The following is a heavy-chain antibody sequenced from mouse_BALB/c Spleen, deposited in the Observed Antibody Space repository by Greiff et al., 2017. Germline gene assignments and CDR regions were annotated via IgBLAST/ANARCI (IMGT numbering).Heavy chain of an antibody. CDR3: TRSAYYGNYCYAMDY. Sequence: QVQLQQPGAELVRPGASVKLSCKASGYTFTSYWINWVKQRPGQGLEWIGNIYPSDSYTNYNQKFKDKATLTVDKSSSTAYMQLSSPTSEDSAVYYCTRSAYYGNYCYAMDYWGQGTSVTVSS. D-gene: IGHD2-10*01. J-gene: IGHJ4*01. CDR1: GYTFTSYW. V-gene: IGHV1-69*02. CDR2: IYPSDSYT.